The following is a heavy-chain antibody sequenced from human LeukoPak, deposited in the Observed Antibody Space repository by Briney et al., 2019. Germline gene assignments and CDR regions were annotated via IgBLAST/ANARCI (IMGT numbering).Heavy chain of an antibody. V-gene: IGHV5-10-1*01. J-gene: IGHJ4*02. D-gene: IGHD3-10*01. CDR2: IDPSDSYT. CDR3: ARQAVRDFDY. CDR1: GYSFTTYW. Sequence: GECLKISCKGSGYSFTTYWISWVRQMPGKGLEWMGRIDPSDSYTNYSPSFQGHVTISADKSISTVYLQWSSLKASDTAMYYCARQAVRDFDYWGQGTLVTVSS.